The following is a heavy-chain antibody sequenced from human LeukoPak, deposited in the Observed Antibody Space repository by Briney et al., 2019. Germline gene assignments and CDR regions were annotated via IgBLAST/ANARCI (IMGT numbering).Heavy chain of an antibody. CDR2: INHSGST. D-gene: IGHD4-17*01. Sequence: SETLSLTCAVYGGSFSGYYWSWIRQPPGKGLGWIGEINHSGSTNYNPSLKSRVTISVDTSKNQFSLKLSSVTAADTAVYYCARESTVTRYFDLWGRGTLVTVSS. J-gene: IGHJ2*01. CDR3: ARESTVTRYFDL. V-gene: IGHV4-34*01. CDR1: GGSFSGYY.